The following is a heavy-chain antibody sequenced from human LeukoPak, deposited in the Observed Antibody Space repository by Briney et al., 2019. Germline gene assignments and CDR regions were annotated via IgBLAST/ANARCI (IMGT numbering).Heavy chain of an antibody. CDR3: AKGDYYGSGSTFKNGMDV. J-gene: IGHJ6*02. V-gene: IGHV3-23*01. Sequence: GGSLRLSCAASGFTFSSYAMSWARQAPGKGLEWVSAVTASAGNTYYADPVKGRFTISRDNSKNTLYLQVNSLRAEDTAVYYCAKGDYYGSGSTFKNGMDVWGQGTTVTVSS. CDR1: GFTFSSYA. CDR2: VTASAGNT. D-gene: IGHD3-10*01.